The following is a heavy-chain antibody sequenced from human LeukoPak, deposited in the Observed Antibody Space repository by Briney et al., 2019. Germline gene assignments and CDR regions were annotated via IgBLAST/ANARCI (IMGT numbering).Heavy chain of an antibody. CDR3: ARVNRGDAFDI. Sequence: GGSLRLSCAASGFTFSSFGMHWVRQAPGKGLEWVAVIWSDGSNKYYADSLKGRFTISRDNSKNTLYLQMNSLRAEDTAVYYCARVNRGDAFDIWGQGTLVTVSS. J-gene: IGHJ3*02. CDR1: GFTFSSFG. V-gene: IGHV3-33*01. D-gene: IGHD3-16*02. CDR2: IWSDGSNK.